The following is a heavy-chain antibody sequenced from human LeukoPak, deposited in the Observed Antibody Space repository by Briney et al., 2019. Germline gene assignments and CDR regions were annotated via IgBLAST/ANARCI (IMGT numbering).Heavy chain of an antibody. J-gene: IGHJ4*02. D-gene: IGHD6-19*01. CDR1: GGSVSSYY. V-gene: IGHV4-59*08. Sequence: SETLSLTCTVSGGSVSSYYWSWVRQPPGKGQEWIGYIFYSGSTTYNPSLKSRVTISVDTSKNQFSLKLTSVTAADTAVYYCARLTIAVAGLNEFDYWGQGTLVTVSS. CDR2: IFYSGST. CDR3: ARLTIAVAGLNEFDY.